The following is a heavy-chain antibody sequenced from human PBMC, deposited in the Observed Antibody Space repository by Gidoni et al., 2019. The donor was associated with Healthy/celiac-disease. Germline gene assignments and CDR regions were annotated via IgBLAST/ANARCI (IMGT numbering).Heavy chain of an antibody. CDR1: GFTFSSYS. CDR2: ISSSSSTI. D-gene: IGHD3-16*01. J-gene: IGHJ4*02. Sequence: EVQLVESGGGLVHPGGSLRLSCAASGFTFSSYSMNWVRQAPGKGLEWVSYISSSSSTIYYAESVKGRFTISRDNAKNSLYLQMNSLRDEDTAVYYCASSGLRLGESYDYWGQGTLVTVSS. V-gene: IGHV3-48*02. CDR3: ASSGLRLGESYDY.